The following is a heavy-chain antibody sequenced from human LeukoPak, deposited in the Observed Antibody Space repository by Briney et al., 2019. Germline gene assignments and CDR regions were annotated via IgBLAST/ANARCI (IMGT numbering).Heavy chain of an antibody. CDR3: TRREHYYGSGSIDY. J-gene: IGHJ4*02. D-gene: IGHD3-10*01. CDR1: GYRFTDYW. V-gene: IGHV5-51*06. Sequence: GESLKISCKGSGYRFTDYWIAWVRQMPGKGLEWMGIIYPGDSDTRYSPSFEGQVTISADKSISTAYLQWSSLKASDTAMYYCTRREHYYGSGSIDYWGQGTLVTVSS. CDR2: IYPGDSDT.